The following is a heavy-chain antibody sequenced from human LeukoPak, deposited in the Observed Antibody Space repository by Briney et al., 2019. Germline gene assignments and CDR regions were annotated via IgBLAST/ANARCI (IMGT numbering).Heavy chain of an antibody. Sequence: PSETLSLTCTVSGGSISGYYWSWIRQPPGKGLEWVGYISYSGSTNYNASLKSRVTISLDTSKNQFSLKLSSVTAADTAVYYCARVSEGYGGNSAFDFWGQGTLVTVSS. V-gene: IGHV4-59*01. CDR1: GGSISGYY. D-gene: IGHD4-23*01. J-gene: IGHJ4*02. CDR3: ARVSEGYGGNSAFDF. CDR2: ISYSGST.